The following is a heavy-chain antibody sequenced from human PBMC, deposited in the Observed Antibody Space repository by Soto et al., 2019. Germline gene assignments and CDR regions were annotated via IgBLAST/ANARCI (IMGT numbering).Heavy chain of an antibody. CDR2: IYYSGST. CDR1: GGSISSYY. V-gene: IGHV4-59*01. D-gene: IGHD4-4*01. Sequence: SETLSLTCTVSGGSISSYYWSWIRQPPGKGLEWIGYIYYSGSTNYNPSLKSRVTISVDTSKNQFSLKLSSVTAADTAVYYCASIRAVPNYFDYWGQGTLVTVYS. J-gene: IGHJ4*02. CDR3: ASIRAVPNYFDY.